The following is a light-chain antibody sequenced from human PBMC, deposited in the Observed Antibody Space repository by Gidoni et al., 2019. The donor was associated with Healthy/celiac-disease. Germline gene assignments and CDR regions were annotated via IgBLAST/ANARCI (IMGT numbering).Light chain of an antibody. Sequence: DIVMTQSPDSLAVSLGERATINCKSSQSVLYNSNNKNYLAWYQQKPGQPPNLLIYWASTRESGVPGRFSGSGSGTDFTLTISSLQAEDVAVYYCQQYYSTPRTFGQXTKLEIK. CDR1: QSVLYNSNNKNY. CDR3: QQYYSTPRT. V-gene: IGKV4-1*01. J-gene: IGKJ2*01. CDR2: WAS.